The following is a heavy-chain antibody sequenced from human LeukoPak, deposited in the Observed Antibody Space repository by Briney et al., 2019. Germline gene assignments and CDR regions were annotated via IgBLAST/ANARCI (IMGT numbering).Heavy chain of an antibody. V-gene: IGHV4-28*06. CDR3: ARVARWEPFPDYYYYYMDV. CDR2: ISSSEYT. Sequence: SDTLSLTCAVSNYSVSSSDWWGWTRQPPGKGLEWIGYISSSEYTNYNPSLRSRVTMSLDTSKNQFSLKLNSVTALDTAVYYCARVARWEPFPDYYYYYMDVWGKGDTVTVSS. J-gene: IGHJ6*03. CDR1: NYSVSSSDW. D-gene: IGHD1-26*01.